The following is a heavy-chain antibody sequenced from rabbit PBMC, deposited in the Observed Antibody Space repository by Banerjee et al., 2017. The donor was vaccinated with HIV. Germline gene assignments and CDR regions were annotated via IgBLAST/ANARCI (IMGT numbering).Heavy chain of an antibody. Sequence: QLEESGGDLVKPEGSLTITCTASGFSFSNKYVMCWVRQAPGKGLEWIACIDAGSNGNTYYASWAKGPFTISKTSSTTVTLQMTSLTAADTATYFCARDLAGVIGWNFNLWGQGTLVTVS. CDR3: ARDLAGVIGWNFNL. J-gene: IGHJ4*01. CDR1: GFSFSNKYV. V-gene: IGHV1S45*01. CDR2: IDAGSNGNT. D-gene: IGHD4-1*01.